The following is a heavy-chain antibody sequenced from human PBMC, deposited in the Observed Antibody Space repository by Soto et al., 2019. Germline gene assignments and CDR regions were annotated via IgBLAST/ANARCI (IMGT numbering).Heavy chain of an antibody. CDR3: AKAIFGVVIPPNGMDV. J-gene: IGHJ6*02. CDR1: GFTFSSYA. D-gene: IGHD3-3*01. V-gene: IGHV3-23*01. Sequence: HPGGSLRLSCAASGFTFSSYAMSWVRQAPGKGLEWVSGISGSGGSTYYADSVKGRFTISRDNSKKTLYLQMNSLRAEDTAVYYCAKAIFGVVIPPNGMDVWGQGTTVTVSS. CDR2: ISGSGGST.